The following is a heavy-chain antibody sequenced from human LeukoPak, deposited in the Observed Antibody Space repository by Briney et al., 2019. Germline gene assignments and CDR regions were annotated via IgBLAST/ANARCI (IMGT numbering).Heavy chain of an antibody. V-gene: IGHV3-33*01. CDR2: IWYDGSNK. D-gene: IGHD6-19*01. Sequence: PGRSLRLSCAASGFTFSSYGMHWVRQAPGKGLEWVAVIWYDGSNKYYADSVKGRFTISRDNSKNTLYLQMNSLRTEDSAVYYCASGTSSGWPYDYYGMDVWGQGTTVTVSS. CDR1: GFTFSSYG. J-gene: IGHJ6*02. CDR3: ASGTSSGWPYDYYGMDV.